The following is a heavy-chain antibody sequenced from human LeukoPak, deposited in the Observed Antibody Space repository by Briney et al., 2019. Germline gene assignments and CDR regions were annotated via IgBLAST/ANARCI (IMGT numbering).Heavy chain of an antibody. CDR3: ARALYSDYYSYLNWFDP. CDR2: INPNSGGT. D-gene: IGHD5-12*01. V-gene: IGHV1-2*02. CDR1: GYTFTGYY. Sequence: ASVKVSCKASGYTFTGYYIHWVRQAPGQGLEWMGWINPNSGGTNYAQEFQGRVTMTTDTSTSTAYMELRSLRPDDTAIYYCARALYSDYYSYLNWFDPWGQGTLVTVSS. J-gene: IGHJ5*02.